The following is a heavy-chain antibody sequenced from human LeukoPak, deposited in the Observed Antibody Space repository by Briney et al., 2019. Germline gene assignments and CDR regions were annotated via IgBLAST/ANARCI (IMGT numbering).Heavy chain of an antibody. CDR3: ARGGEYDFWSGYINWFDP. CDR2: IIPIFGTA. J-gene: IGHJ5*02. CDR1: GGTFSSYA. D-gene: IGHD3-3*01. V-gene: IGHV1-69*05. Sequence: SVKVSCKASGGTFSSYAISWVRQAPGQGLEWVGRIIPIFGTANYAQKFQGRVTITTDESTSTAYMELSSLRSEDTAVYYCARGGEYDFWSGYINWFDPWGQGTLVTVSS.